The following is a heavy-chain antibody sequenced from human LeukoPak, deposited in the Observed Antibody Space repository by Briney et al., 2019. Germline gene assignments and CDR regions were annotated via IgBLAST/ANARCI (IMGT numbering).Heavy chain of an antibody. V-gene: IGHV3-74*01. Sequence: GGSLRLSCAASGFTFSSYWMHWVRQAPGKGLVWVSRINTDASSTSYAGSVKGRFTISRDNAKNTLYLQMNSLRADDPAVYYCARDPMGATTYWGQGTLVTVSS. CDR2: INTDASST. CDR1: GFTFSSYW. J-gene: IGHJ4*02. CDR3: ARDPMGATTY. D-gene: IGHD1-26*01.